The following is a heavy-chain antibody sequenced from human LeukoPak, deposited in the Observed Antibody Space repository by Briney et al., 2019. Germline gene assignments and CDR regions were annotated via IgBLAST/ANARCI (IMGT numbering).Heavy chain of an antibody. CDR1: GGSFSGYY. D-gene: IGHD3-9*01. CDR3: ARGHILRYFDWLDY. J-gene: IGHJ4*02. Sequence: SETLSLTFAVYGGSFSGYYWSWIRQPPGKGLEWIGEINHSGSTNYNPSLKSRVTISVDTSKNQFSLKLSSVTAADTAVYYCARGHILRYFDWLDYWGQGTLVTVSS. CDR2: INHSGST. V-gene: IGHV4-34*01.